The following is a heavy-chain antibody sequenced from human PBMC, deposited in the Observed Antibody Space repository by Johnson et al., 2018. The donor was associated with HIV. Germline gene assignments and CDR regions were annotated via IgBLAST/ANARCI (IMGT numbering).Heavy chain of an antibody. CDR3: ARDSTP. CDR1: GFTFSSHP. V-gene: IGHV3-30*04. CDR2: ISYDGSNK. J-gene: IGHJ3*01. Sequence: VHLVESGGGVVQPGRSLRLSCAASGFTFSSHPMHWVRQAPGKGLEWVAVISYDGSNKYYADYVKGRFTISRDNAKKSLYLQMNSLRAEDTALYYCARDSTPWGQGTMVTVSS.